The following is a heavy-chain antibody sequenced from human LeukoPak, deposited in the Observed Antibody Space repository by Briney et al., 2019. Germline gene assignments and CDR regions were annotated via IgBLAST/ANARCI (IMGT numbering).Heavy chain of an antibody. CDR1: GFTFSGSA. D-gene: IGHD6-13*01. CDR3: TRHEGIAAAGTGNYYYYYMDV. CDR2: IRSKAHSYAA. Sequence: PGGSLRLSCAASGFTFSGSAMHWVRQASGKGLEWVGRIRSKAHSYAAAYAASVKGRFTISRDDSKNTAYLQMNSLKTEDTAVYYCTRHEGIAAAGTGNYYYYYMDVWGKGTTVTVSS. V-gene: IGHV3-73*01. J-gene: IGHJ6*03.